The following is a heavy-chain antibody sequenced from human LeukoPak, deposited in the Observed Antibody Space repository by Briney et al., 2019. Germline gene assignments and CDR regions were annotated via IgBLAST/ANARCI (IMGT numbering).Heavy chain of an antibody. CDR3: ARETSYYDY. CDR1: GFTFSSYP. V-gene: IGHV3-64*01. CDR2: ISSDGRIT. D-gene: IGHD4-11*01. J-gene: IGHJ4*02. Sequence: PGGSLRLSCVASGFTFSSYPMHWVRQAPGKGLEYVSAISSDGRITYYGSSVKGRFTISRDNSKNTLYLQMGSLRAEDLAVYCCARETSYYDYWGQGTLVTVSS.